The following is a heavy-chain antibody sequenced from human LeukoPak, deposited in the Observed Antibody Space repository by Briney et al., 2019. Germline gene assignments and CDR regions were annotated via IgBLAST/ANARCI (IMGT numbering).Heavy chain of an antibody. D-gene: IGHD3-10*01. CDR1: GFAFSDYP. V-gene: IGHV3-30*04. J-gene: IGHJ4*02. CDR3: ARARDYYGSGSYYRELDY. CDR2: ISYDGSNK. Sequence: GRSLRLSCAASGFAFSDYPMHWVRQAPAKGLEWVSVISYDGSNKYYADSVKGRFTLSRDNSRNTLYLQMNSLRLEDTAMYYCARARDYYGSGSYYRELDYWGQGTLVTVSS.